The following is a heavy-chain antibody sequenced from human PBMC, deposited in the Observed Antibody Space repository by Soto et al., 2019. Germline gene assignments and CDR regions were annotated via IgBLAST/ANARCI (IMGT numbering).Heavy chain of an antibody. CDR1: VSSFSGHW. CDR2: ISPDGRTT. D-gene: IGHD6-13*01. V-gene: IGHV3-74*01. Sequence: GGSLRLSCAASVSSFSGHWMHWVRQVAGKGPMWVSRISPDGRTTAYADSVKGRFTISRDNSKNTLYLQMNSLRAEDTAVYYCSSSWPHVGGQGTLVTVS. CDR3: SSSWPHV. J-gene: IGHJ4*02.